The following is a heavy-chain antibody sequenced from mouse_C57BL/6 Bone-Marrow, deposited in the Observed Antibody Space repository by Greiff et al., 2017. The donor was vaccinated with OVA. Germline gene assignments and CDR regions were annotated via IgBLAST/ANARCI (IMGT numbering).Heavy chain of an antibody. Sequence: EVQLQQSGPGLVKPSQSLSLTCSVTGYSITSGYYWNWIRQFPGNKLEWMGYISYDGSNNYNPSLKNRISITRDTSKNQFFLKLNSVTTEDTATYYCAKTGIPSYWYFDVWGTGTTVTVSS. CDR3: AKTGIPSYWYFDV. CDR1: GYSITSGYY. D-gene: IGHD4-1*01. V-gene: IGHV3-6*01. J-gene: IGHJ1*03. CDR2: ISYDGSN.